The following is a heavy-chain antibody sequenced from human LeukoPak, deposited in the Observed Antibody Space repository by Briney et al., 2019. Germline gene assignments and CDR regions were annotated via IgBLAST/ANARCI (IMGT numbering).Heavy chain of an antibody. D-gene: IGHD3-9*01. CDR3: ARPLRYYDILTGYYNVFSGFDP. CDR1: GYSFTSYW. CDR2: IYPGDSES. J-gene: IGHJ5*02. V-gene: IGHV5-51*01. Sequence: GESLKISCKGSGYSFTSYWIGWVRQMPGKGLEWMGVIYPGDSESRYSPSFQGQVTISADKSISTAYLQWSSLKASDTAMYYCARPLRYYDILTGYYNVFSGFDPWGQGTLVTVSS.